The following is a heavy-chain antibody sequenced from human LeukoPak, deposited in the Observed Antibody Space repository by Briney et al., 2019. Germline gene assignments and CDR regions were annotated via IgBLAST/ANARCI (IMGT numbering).Heavy chain of an antibody. CDR3: ARGGTAFDI. V-gene: IGHV4-30-2*06. J-gene: IGHJ3*02. CDR1: GGSISSGGHS. Sequence: PSQTLSLTCGVSGGSISSGGHSWSWIRQSPGKGLEWIGSVYHSGSTYYNPSLESRVTISVDKSKNQFSLKLRSVTAADTALYYCARGGTAFDIWGQGTMVTVSS. CDR2: VYHSGST. D-gene: IGHD1-26*01.